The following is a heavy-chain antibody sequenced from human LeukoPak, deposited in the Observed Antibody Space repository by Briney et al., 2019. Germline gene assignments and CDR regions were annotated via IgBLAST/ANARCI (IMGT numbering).Heavy chain of an antibody. D-gene: IGHD2-15*01. J-gene: IGHJ4*02. V-gene: IGHV4-61*01. CDR2: ISNREST. CDR1: GGSVNSVSYY. Sequence: SETLSLPCTVSGGSVNSVSYYWSWIRQPPGKELEWTGDISNRESTNYKPSLKSPVAISVDTSKNQFSRKLSSVTATYTAVYFCARGHSWVDFDYWGQGTLVTVSS. CDR3: ARGHSWVDFDY.